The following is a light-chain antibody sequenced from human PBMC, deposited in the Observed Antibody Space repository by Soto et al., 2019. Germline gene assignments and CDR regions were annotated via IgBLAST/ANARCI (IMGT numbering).Light chain of an antibody. Sequence: EIVLTQSPGTLSLSPGERATLSCRASESVSSSYLAWYQQKPGQAPRLLIYDASSRATGIPDRFSGSGSGTDFTITISRLEPEDFAVYYCQKYGSSPYTFGQGTKLEIK. CDR2: DAS. CDR1: ESVSSSY. V-gene: IGKV3-20*01. CDR3: QKYGSSPYT. J-gene: IGKJ2*01.